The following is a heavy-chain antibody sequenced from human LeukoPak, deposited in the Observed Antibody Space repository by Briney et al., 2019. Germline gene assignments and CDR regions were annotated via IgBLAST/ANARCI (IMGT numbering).Heavy chain of an antibody. V-gene: IGHV4-31*03. J-gene: IGHJ5*02. CDR2: IYYSGST. Sequence: SETLSLTCTVSGGSISSGNYYWSWIRQHPGKGLEWIGYIYYSGSTYYNPSLKSRVTISVDTSKNQFSLKLSSVTTADTAVYYCARGGWFGESPNWFDPWGQGTLVTVSS. CDR1: GGSISSGNYY. CDR3: ARGGWFGESPNWFDP. D-gene: IGHD3-10*01.